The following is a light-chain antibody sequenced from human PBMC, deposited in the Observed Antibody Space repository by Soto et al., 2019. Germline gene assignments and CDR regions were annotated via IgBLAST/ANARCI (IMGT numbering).Light chain of an antibody. CDR3: ISHAGKRNV. CDR2: EVN. V-gene: IGLV2-8*01. Sequence: QSALTQPPSASGSLGQSVAISCTGTSSDVGATDYVSWYQHHSGKAPKLLLYEVNKRPSGVPDRFSGSKSGNTASLTVSVLQADDEADYYCISHAGKRNVLGTGTKLTVL. J-gene: IGLJ1*01. CDR1: SSDVGATDY.